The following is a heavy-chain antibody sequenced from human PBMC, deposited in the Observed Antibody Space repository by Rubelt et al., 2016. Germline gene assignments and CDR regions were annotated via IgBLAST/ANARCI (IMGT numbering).Heavy chain of an antibody. D-gene: IGHD1-26*01. CDR3: ARSSAEVEDY. V-gene: IGHV3-53*04. CDR2: IYSGGST. CDR1: GFTFSSCE. Sequence: EVQLLESGGGLVQPGGCLRLSCAASGFTFSSCEMNWVRQAPGKGLEWVSVIYSGGSTYYADSVKGRFTISRHNSKNTLYLQMNSLRAEDTAVYYCARSSAEVEDYWGQGTLVTVSS. J-gene: IGHJ4*02.